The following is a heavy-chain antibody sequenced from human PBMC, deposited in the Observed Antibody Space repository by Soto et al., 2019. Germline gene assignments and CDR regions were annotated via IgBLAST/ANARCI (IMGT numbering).Heavy chain of an antibody. CDR3: ASQTGEDSGAFDI. Sequence: SETLSLTCTVSGGSISSGGYYWSWIRQHPGKGLEWIGYIYYSGSTYYNPSLKSRVTISVDTSKNQFSLKLSSVAAADTAVYYCASQTGEDSGAFDIWGQGTMVTVSS. CDR1: GGSISSGGYY. J-gene: IGHJ3*02. CDR2: IYYSGST. V-gene: IGHV4-31*03. D-gene: IGHD3-10*01.